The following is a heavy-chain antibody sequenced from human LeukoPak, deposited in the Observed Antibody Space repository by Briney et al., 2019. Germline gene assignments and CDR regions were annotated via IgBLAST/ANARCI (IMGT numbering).Heavy chain of an antibody. V-gene: IGHV1-69*13. CDR1: GGTFSSYA. CDR3: AREGGGYDWGTREYYFDY. CDR2: IIPIFGTA. J-gene: IGHJ4*02. D-gene: IGHD5-12*01. Sequence: VASVKVSCKASGGTFSSYAISWVRQAPGQGLEWMGGIIPIFGTANYAQKFQGRVTITADESTSTAYMELSSLRSEDTAVYYCAREGGGYDWGTREYYFDYWGQGTLVTVSS.